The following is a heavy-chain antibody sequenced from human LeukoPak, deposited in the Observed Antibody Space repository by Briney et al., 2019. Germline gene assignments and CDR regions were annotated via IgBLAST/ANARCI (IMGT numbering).Heavy chain of an antibody. Sequence: SETLSLTCTVSGGSISSYYWSWIRQPPGKGLEWIGYIYYSGSNNYNPSLKSRVTISVDTSKNQFSLKLSSVTAADTAVYYCAREYYGMDVWGQGTTITVSS. J-gene: IGHJ6*02. V-gene: IGHV4-59*01. CDR2: IYYSGSN. CDR3: AREYYGMDV. CDR1: GGSISSYY.